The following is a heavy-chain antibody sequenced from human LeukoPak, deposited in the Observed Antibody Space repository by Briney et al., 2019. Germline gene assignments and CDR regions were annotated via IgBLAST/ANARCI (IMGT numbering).Heavy chain of an antibody. Sequence: ASVKVSCKAPGYTFTSYYMHWVRQAPGQGLEWMGIINPSGGSTSYAQKFQGRVTMTRDMSTSTVYMELSSLRSEDTAVYYCAIHNYDSSGYYFEGGATFDYWGQGTLVTVSS. CDR3: AIHNYDSSGYYFEGGATFDY. V-gene: IGHV1-46*01. CDR2: INPSGGST. D-gene: IGHD3-22*01. CDR1: GYTFTSYY. J-gene: IGHJ4*02.